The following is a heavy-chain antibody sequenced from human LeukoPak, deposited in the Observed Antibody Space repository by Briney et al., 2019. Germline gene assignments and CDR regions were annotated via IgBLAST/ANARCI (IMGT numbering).Heavy chain of an antibody. CDR2: IIPIFGTA. CDR3: ARAPVVTPWPGHWFDP. J-gene: IGHJ5*02. Sequence: GASVKVSCKASGGTFSSYAISWVRQAPGQGLEWMGGIIPIFGTANYAQKFQGRVTITADKSTSTAYMELSSLRSEDTAVYYCARAPVVTPWPGHWFDPWGQGTLVTVSS. D-gene: IGHD4-23*01. V-gene: IGHV1-69*06. CDR1: GGTFSSYA.